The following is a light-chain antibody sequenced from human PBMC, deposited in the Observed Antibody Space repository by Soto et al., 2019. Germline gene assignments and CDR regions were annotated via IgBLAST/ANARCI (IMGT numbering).Light chain of an antibody. V-gene: IGKV3-20*01. J-gene: IGKJ3*01. CDR2: GAF. CDR3: HQYGSAPFT. CDR1: QGVSANS. Sequence: EIVLTQSPGTLSLSPGDRATLSCRASQGVSANSLAWYQHKVGQAPRLLIYGAFSRATGIPDRCSGNGSETDFTLTISRLEPEDFAVYFCHQYGSAPFTFGPGTKVDIK.